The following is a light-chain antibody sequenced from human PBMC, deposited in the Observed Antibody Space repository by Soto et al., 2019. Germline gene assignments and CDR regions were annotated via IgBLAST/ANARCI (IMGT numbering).Light chain of an antibody. CDR2: EVT. CDR3: CSFTTNSTYV. V-gene: IGLV2-14*01. CDR1: SSDVGAYNY. J-gene: IGLJ1*01. Sequence: QSALSQPASVSGSPGQSITISCTGTSSDVGAYNYVSWYQQHPGKAPELLIYEVTNRPSGISDRFSGSKSDNTASLTISGLHTEDEADYYCCSFTTNSTYVFGSATKLTVL.